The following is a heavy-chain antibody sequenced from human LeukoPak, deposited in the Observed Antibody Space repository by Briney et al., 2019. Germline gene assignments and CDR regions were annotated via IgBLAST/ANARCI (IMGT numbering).Heavy chain of an antibody. V-gene: IGHV3-74*01. CDR1: GFTFSSYW. D-gene: IGHD3-22*01. J-gene: IGHJ4*02. Sequence: PGGSLRLSCAASGFTFSSYWMHWVRQAPGKGLVWVSRINSDGSSTSYADSVKGRFTISRDNAKNTLYLQMNSLKTEDTAVYYCTTGNYYDSSGYMYWGQGTLVTVSS. CDR2: INSDGSST. CDR3: TTGNYYDSSGYMY.